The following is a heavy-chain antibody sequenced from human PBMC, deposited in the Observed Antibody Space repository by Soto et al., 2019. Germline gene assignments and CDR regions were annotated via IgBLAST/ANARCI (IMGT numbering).Heavy chain of an antibody. CDR1: GYTFTTYV. Sequence: QVQLVQSGAEVKKPGASVKVSCKASGYTFTTYVMHWVRQAPGQRREWMGWINAGNDNTKYSEKFQGRVTITRDTSASTVYRELSSLSSEDTAVYYCARVGHYYYGMDVWGQGTTVTVSS. V-gene: IGHV1-3*01. D-gene: IGHD3-3*01. CDR2: INAGNDNT. CDR3: ARVGHYYYGMDV. J-gene: IGHJ6*02.